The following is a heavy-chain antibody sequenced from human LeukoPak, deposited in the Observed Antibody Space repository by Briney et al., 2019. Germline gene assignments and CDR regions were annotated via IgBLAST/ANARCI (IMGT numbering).Heavy chain of an antibody. CDR2: IYPDNSNT. J-gene: IGHJ4*02. Sequence: GESLKISCKGSGYSFTTYWIGWVRQMPGKGLEWMGIIYPDNSNTRYSPSFRGQVTISADKSISTAYLQWSSLKASDTAMYYCARHGYDTLTGYYTGIGYWGQGTLVTVSS. CDR3: ARHGYDTLTGYYTGIGY. D-gene: IGHD3-9*01. CDR1: GYSFTTYW. V-gene: IGHV5-51*01.